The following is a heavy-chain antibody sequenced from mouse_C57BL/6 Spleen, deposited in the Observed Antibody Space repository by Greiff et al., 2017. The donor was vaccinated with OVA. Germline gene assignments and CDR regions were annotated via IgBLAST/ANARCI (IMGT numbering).Heavy chain of an antibody. D-gene: IGHD1-1*01. J-gene: IGHJ2*01. CDR3: ANSYYGSCHYFDY. V-gene: IGHV1-26*01. Sequence: VQLQQSGPELVKPGASVKISCKASGYTFTDYYMNWVKQSHGKSLEWIGDINPNNGGTSYNQKFKGKATLTVDKSSSTAYMELRSLTSEDSAVDYCANSYYGSCHYFDYWGQGTTLTVSS. CDR2: INPNNGGT. CDR1: GYTFTDYY.